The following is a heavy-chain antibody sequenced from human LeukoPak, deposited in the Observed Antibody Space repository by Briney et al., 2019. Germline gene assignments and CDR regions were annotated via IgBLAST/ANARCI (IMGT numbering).Heavy chain of an antibody. J-gene: IGHJ4*02. Sequence: PGGSLRLSCAASGFTFSDYYMSRIRQAPGKGLEWVSYISSSGSTIYYADSVKGRFTISRDNAKNSLYLQMNSLRAEDTAVYHCARGEGYNSYYFDYWGQGTLVTVSS. CDR3: ARGEGYNSYYFDY. CDR2: ISSSGSTI. CDR1: GFTFSDYY. D-gene: IGHD5-24*01. V-gene: IGHV3-11*01.